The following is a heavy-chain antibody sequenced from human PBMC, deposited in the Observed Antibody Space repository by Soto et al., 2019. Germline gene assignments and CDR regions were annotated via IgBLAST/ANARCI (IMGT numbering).Heavy chain of an antibody. J-gene: IGHJ3*02. CDR1: GFTFSSYA. Sequence: SGGSLRLSCAASGFTFSSYAMSWVRQAPGKGLEWVSAISGSGGSTYYADSVKGRFTISRDNSKNTLYLQMNSLRAEDTAVYYCAKLNYYDSSGYPKSPFDIWGQGTMVTVSS. CDR2: ISGSGGST. D-gene: IGHD3-22*01. V-gene: IGHV3-23*01. CDR3: AKLNYYDSSGYPKSPFDI.